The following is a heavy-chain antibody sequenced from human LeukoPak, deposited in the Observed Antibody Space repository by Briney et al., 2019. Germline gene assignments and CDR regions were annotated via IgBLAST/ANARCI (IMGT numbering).Heavy chain of an antibody. CDR1: GDSISSYH. CDR3: ARARLGGIVVVPAGSEGRYWFGP. CDR2: IHYSGNT. D-gene: IGHD2-2*01. Sequence: SETLSLTCTVSGDSISSYHWSWIRQPPGKGLEWIGYIHYSGNTNYNPSLRSRVTISVDTSKNQFSLRLSSVTAADTAVYYCARARLGGIVVVPAGSEGRYWFGPWGQGTLVTVSS. J-gene: IGHJ5*02. V-gene: IGHV4-59*01.